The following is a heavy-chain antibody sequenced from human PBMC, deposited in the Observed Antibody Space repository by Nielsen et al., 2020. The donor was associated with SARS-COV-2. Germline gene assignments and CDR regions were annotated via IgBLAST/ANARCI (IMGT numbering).Heavy chain of an antibody. D-gene: IGHD6-19*01. J-gene: IGHJ5*02. V-gene: IGHV4-39*01. Sequence: SETLSLTCPVPGGSISSSSYYWGWIRQRPGKGLEWIGSIYYSGSTYYNPSLKSRVTISVDTSKNQFSLKLTSVTAADTAVYYCARRPVGLVFWFDPWGQGTLVTVSS. CDR2: IYYSGST. CDR3: ARRPVGLVFWFDP. CDR1: GGSISSSSYY.